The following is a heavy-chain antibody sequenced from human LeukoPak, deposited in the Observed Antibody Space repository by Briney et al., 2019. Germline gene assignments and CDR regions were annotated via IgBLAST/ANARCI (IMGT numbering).Heavy chain of an antibody. J-gene: IGHJ4*02. CDR2: IYYSGST. CDR1: GGSTSSSSYY. V-gene: IGHV4-39*01. D-gene: IGHD6-19*01. Sequence: SETLPLTCTVCGGSTSSSSYYWGWIRQPPGKGLEGIGGIYYSGSTYYNPSLKSRVTISVDTSKNQFSLKLSSVTAADTAVYYCARLGAVAGTRPLPESWGQGTLVTVSS. CDR3: ARLGAVAGTRPLPES.